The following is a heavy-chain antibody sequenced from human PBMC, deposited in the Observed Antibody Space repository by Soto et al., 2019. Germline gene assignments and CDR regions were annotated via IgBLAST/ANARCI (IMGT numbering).Heavy chain of an antibody. CDR1: GGSISSGGYY. CDR2: IYYSGST. D-gene: IGHD5-12*01. V-gene: IGHV4-31*03. CDR3: ARDPGRGYSGYDYYYYYGMDV. Sequence: SETLSLTCTVSGGSISSGGYYWSWIRQHPGKGLEWIGYIYYSGSTYYNPSLKSRVTISVDTSKNQFSLKLSSVTAADTAVYYCARDPGRGYSGYDYYYYYGMDVWGQGITVTVSS. J-gene: IGHJ6*02.